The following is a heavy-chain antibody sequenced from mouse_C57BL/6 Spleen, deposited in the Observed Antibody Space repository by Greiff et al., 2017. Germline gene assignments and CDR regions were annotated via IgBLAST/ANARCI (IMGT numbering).Heavy chain of an antibody. CDR2: IDPADSYT. D-gene: IGHD2-4*01. CDR3: AKCDYAWDY. V-gene: IGHV1-59*01. Sequence: QVQLQQPGAELVRPGTSVKLSCKASGYTFTSYWMHWVKQRPGQGLEWIGGIDPADSYTNYNEKFKGKGKLTVDTSSSTAYMQLSSLTSEDSAVYYCAKCDYAWDYWGQGTTLPVSS. CDR1: GYTFTSYW. J-gene: IGHJ2*01.